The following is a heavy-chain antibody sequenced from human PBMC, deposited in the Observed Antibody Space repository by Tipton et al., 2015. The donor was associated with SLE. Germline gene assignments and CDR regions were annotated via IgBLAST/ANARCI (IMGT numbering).Heavy chain of an antibody. Sequence: TLSLTCTVSGGSISSSSYYWGWIRQPPGKGLEWIGSIYYSGSTYYNPSLKSRVTISVDTSKNQFSLKLSSVTAADTAVYYCAREGAYYYDNWSQGTLVTVSS. CDR2: IYYSGST. CDR3: AREGAYYYDN. D-gene: IGHD3-16*01. J-gene: IGHJ4*02. CDR1: GGSISSSSYY. V-gene: IGHV4-39*07.